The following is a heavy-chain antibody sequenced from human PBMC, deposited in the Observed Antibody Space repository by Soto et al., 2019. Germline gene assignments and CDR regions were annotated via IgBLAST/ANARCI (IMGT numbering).Heavy chain of an antibody. CDR2: IYASGST. J-gene: IGHJ5*02. CDR1: ADSLSTYY. Sequence: SETLSLTCNVSADSLSTYYWSWIRQPAGKGLEWIGRIYASGSTNYNPSLKGRVSMSVDTSKKQFSLKMISVTAADTAMYYCARSAIPRGGWFRPWGQGVLVTV. CDR3: ARSAIPRGGWFRP. D-gene: IGHD2-15*01. V-gene: IGHV4-4*07.